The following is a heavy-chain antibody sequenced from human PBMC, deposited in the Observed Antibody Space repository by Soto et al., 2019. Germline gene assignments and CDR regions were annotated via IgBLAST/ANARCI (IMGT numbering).Heavy chain of an antibody. Sequence: QVQLVQSGAEVKKPGSSVKVSCKASGGTFSSYAISWVRQAPGQGLEWMGGIIPIFGTANYAQKFQGRVTSTADESTSTAYMELSSLRSEDTAVYYCASAVAGTMGAYYYGMDVWGQGTTVTVSS. CDR1: GGTFSSYA. CDR3: ASAVAGTMGAYYYGMDV. CDR2: IIPIFGTA. V-gene: IGHV1-69*01. D-gene: IGHD6-19*01. J-gene: IGHJ6*02.